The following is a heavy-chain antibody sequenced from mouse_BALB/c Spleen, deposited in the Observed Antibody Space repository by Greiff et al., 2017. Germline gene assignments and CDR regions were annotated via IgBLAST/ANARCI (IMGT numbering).Heavy chain of an antibody. V-gene: IGHV7-1*02. CDR2: SRNKANDYTT. CDR3: ARDAESNCAWFAY. Sequence: EVKLVESGGGLVQPGGSLRLSCATSGFTFSDFYMEWVRQPPGKRLEWIAASRNKANDYTTAYSASVKGRFIVSRDTSQSILYLQMNALRAEDTAIYYCARDAESNCAWFAYWGQGTLVTVSA. CDR1: GFTFSDFY. D-gene: IGHD2-5*01. J-gene: IGHJ3*01.